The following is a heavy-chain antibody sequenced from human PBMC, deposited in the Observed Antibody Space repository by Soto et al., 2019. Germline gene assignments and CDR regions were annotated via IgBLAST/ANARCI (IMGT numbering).Heavy chain of an antibody. V-gene: IGHV3-15*01. D-gene: IGHD5-18*01. CDR1: GVTLSNTW. J-gene: IGHJ4*02. CDR2: IKSKTEGGTT. Sequence: GGSLRLSCAAPGVTLSNTWMTWVLQAPGKRLEWVGRIKSKTEGGTTDYAAPVKGRFTISRDDSKNTLYLQMNSLNTEDTAVYYRSTYTYGYIPLWGQGAMVTVSS. CDR3: STYTYGYIPL.